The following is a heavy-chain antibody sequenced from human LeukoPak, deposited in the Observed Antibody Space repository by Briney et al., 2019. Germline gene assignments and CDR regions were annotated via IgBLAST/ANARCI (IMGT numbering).Heavy chain of an antibody. CDR3: AKDPYGDHRPRYFDY. CDR2: IRYDGSNR. D-gene: IGHD4-17*01. CDR1: GFTFSSYG. Sequence: QTGGSLRLSCAASGFTFSSYGMHWVRQAPGKGLEWVTFIRYDGSNRYYADSVKGRFTISRDNSKNTLYLQLNTLRAEDTAVYYCAKDPYGDHRPRYFDYWGQGTLVTVSS. V-gene: IGHV3-30*02. J-gene: IGHJ4*02.